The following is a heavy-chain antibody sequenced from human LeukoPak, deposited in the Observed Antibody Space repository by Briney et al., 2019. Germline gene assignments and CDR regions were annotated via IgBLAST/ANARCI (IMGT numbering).Heavy chain of an antibody. CDR3: ARDGDYGGNSGFDY. J-gene: IGHJ4*02. Sequence: GGSLRLSCAASGFTFTSYAMSWVRQAPGKGLQWVSGIGRDGDTYYPDSVKGRFTISRDNAKNSLYLQMNSLRAEDTAVYYCARDGDYGGNSGFDYWGQGTLVTVSS. V-gene: IGHV3-23*01. D-gene: IGHD4-23*01. CDR1: GFTFTSYA. CDR2: IGRDGDT.